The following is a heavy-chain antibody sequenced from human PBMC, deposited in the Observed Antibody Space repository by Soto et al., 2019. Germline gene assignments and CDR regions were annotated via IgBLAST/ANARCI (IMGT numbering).Heavy chain of an antibody. J-gene: IGHJ4*02. V-gene: IGHV3-64*01. CDR3: ARARYSSGWNDY. Sequence: PGGSLRLSCAAPGFTFNDYAMHWVRQAPGKGLEYVSAISSNGGSTYYANSVEGRFTISRDNSKNTLYLQMGSLRADDMAVYYCARARYSSGWNDYWGQGTLVTVSS. D-gene: IGHD6-19*01. CDR1: GFTFNDYA. CDR2: ISSNGGST.